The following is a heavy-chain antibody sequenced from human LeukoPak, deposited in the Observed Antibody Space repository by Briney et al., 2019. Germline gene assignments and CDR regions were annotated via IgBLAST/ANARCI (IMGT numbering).Heavy chain of an antibody. V-gene: IGHV3-30*04. CDR1: GFTFSSYA. CDR3: ARERGYDSFHFDY. D-gene: IGHD5-12*01. J-gene: IGHJ4*02. Sequence: GGSLRLSCAASGFTFSSYAMSWVRQAPGKGLEWVAVISYDGSNKYYADSVKGRFTISRDNSQNTLYLQMNSLRPEDTAVHYCARERGYDSFHFDYWGQGALVTVSS. CDR2: ISYDGSNK.